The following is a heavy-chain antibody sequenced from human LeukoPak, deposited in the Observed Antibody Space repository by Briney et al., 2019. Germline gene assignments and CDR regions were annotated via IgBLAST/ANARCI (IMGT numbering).Heavy chain of an antibody. D-gene: IGHD3-10*01. V-gene: IGHV3-23*01. CDR2: ISGSGIRK. CDR3: AREYRSGDFDY. Sequence: GGSLRLSCAASVFTFSSYAMSWVRQAPGKGLEWVSDISGSGIRKNDADSVKGRFTISRDNSKNTLYLQMNSLRAEDTAVYYCAREYRSGDFDYWGQGTLVTVSS. CDR1: VFTFSSYA. J-gene: IGHJ4*02.